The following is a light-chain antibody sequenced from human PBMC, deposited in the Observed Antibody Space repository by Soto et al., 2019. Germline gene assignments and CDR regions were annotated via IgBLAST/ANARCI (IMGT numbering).Light chain of an antibody. CDR2: GAS. CDR3: QQSYGIPPFS. Sequence: EIVVTQSPGTLSLSPVSRATLSCRVSQSVSSSYLAWYQQKPGQAPRLLIYGASSRATGIPDRFSGSGSGTDFTLTISRLEPEDFATYYCQQSYGIPPFSFGQGTRLEI. V-gene: IGKV3-20*01. J-gene: IGKJ5*01. CDR1: QSVSSSY.